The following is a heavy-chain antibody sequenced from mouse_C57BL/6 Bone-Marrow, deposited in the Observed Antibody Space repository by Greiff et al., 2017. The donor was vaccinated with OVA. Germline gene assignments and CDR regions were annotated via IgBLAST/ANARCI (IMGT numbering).Heavy chain of an antibody. Sequence: QVQLQQPGAELVKPGASVKLSCKASGYTFTSYWMHWVKQRPGQGLEWIGMIHPNSGSTNYNEKFKSKATLTVDKSSSTAYMQLSSLTSEDSAVYYCASSDSSGPAWFAYWGQGTLVTVSA. CDR2: IHPNSGST. CDR1: GYTFTSYW. J-gene: IGHJ3*01. V-gene: IGHV1-64*01. CDR3: ASSDSSGPAWFAY. D-gene: IGHD3-2*02.